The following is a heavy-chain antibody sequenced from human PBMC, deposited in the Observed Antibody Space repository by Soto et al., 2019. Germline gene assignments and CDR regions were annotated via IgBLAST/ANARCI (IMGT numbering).Heavy chain of an antibody. V-gene: IGHV3-21*01. Sequence: EVQLVQSGGGLVKPGGSLRLSCEASGFTFSDFAMNWVRQAPGKGLEWVSTISASGDYTYYPDSLKGRFTISRDNAKNSLSLQMDSLRVEDTAVYYCARRRRLPASRPVDLWGQGTLVTVSS. CDR2: ISASGDYT. CDR3: ARRRRLPASRPVDL. CDR1: GFTFSDFA. J-gene: IGHJ5*02.